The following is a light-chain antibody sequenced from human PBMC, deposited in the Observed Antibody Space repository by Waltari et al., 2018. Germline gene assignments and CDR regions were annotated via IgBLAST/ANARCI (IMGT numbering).Light chain of an antibody. V-gene: IGLV2-23*01. J-gene: IGLJ3*02. Sequence: QSALTQPASVSGSPGQSITISCTASSSNLASYTLVSWYQQHAGKPPKLIIYEGAKRPSGVSNRFSGCKSGNTASLTISGLQAEDEADYYCCSYADNRVFGGGTKLTVL. CDR2: EGA. CDR3: CSYADNRV. CDR1: SSNLASYTL.